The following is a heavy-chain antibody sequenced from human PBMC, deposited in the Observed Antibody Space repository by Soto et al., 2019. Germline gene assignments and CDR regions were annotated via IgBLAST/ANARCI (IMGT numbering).Heavy chain of an antibody. V-gene: IGHV4-31*03. CDR3: ARKQAGYFYGIDY. Sequence: PSESLSLTCTVSGDSITSGGYYWSWIRQHPGKGLEWLGYIYDSGSTFYNPSLKSRITLSVDTSKNQFSLKLSSVTVADTAVYFCARKQAGYFYGIDYWGQGTLVTVSS. J-gene: IGHJ4*02. D-gene: IGHD3-10*01. CDR2: IYDSGST. CDR1: GDSITSGGYY.